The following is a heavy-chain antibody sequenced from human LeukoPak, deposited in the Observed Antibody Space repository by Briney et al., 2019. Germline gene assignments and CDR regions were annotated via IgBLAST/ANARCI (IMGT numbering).Heavy chain of an antibody. V-gene: IGHV1-69*05. J-gene: IGHJ5*02. CDR3: ARLRYSSSWYWFDP. D-gene: IGHD6-13*01. CDR1: GRTFSSYA. CDR2: IIPIFGTA. Sequence: SVKVSCKASGRTFSSYAISWVRQATGQGLEWMGGIIPIFGTANYAQKFQGRVTITTDESTSTAYMELSSLRSEDTAVYYCARLRYSSSWYWFDPWGQGTLVTVSS.